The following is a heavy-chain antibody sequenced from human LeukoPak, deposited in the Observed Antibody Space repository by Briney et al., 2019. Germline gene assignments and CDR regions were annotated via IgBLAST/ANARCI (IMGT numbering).Heavy chain of an antibody. CDR3: ARYNSMFRGVTTSDY. Sequence: ASVKLSCKASGYTFTNYGLNWVRQAPGQGLEWMGNSAYNGNTNYAQKFQDRVTMTTDTSTSTAYKELRSLRSDDTAVYYCARYNSMFRGVTTSDYWGQGTLVTGSS. J-gene: IGHJ4*02. V-gene: IGHV1-18*01. CDR2: SAYNGNT. D-gene: IGHD3-10*01. CDR1: GYTFTNYG.